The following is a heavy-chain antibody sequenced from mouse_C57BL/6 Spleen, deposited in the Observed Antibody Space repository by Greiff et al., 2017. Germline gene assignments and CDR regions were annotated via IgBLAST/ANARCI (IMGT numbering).Heavy chain of an antibody. Sequence: VQLQQSGPELVKPGASVKISCKASGYAFSSSWMNWVKQRPGKGLEWIGRIYPGDGDTNYNGTFKGKATLTADKSSSTAYMQLSSLTSEDSAVYFCARWGLFDYWGQGTTLTVSS. J-gene: IGHJ2*01. CDR1: GYAFSSSW. CDR2: IYPGDGDT. CDR3: ARWGLFDY. V-gene: IGHV1-82*01.